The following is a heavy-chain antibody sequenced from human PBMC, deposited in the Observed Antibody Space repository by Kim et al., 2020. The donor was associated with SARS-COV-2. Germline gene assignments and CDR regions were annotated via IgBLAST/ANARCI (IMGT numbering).Heavy chain of an antibody. D-gene: IGHD3-9*01. CDR2: ISYDGSNK. V-gene: IGHV3-33*05. Sequence: GGSLRLSCAASGFTFSSYGMHWVRQAPGKGLEWVAVISYDGSNKYYADSVKGRFTISRDNSKNTLYLQMNSLRAEDTAVYYCAREGGLRYFDWLLPYYFDYWGQGTLVTVSS. CDR1: GFTFSSYG. J-gene: IGHJ4*02. CDR3: AREGGLRYFDWLLPYYFDY.